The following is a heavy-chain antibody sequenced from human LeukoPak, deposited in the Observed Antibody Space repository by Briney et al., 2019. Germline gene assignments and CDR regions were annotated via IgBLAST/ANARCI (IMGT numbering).Heavy chain of an antibody. Sequence: PGGSLRLSCAASGFTFSDSDMHWVRPPTGKCMEWVSSIVTAGDKYYTGAVKGRSTISRENAKTSLYLQMNSLRAGDTAVYYCARVAKERVGGVYYFDYWGQGTLVTVSS. CDR2: IVTAGDK. CDR3: ARVAKERVGGVYYFDY. CDR1: GFTFSDSD. J-gene: IGHJ4*02. V-gene: IGHV3-13*01. D-gene: IGHD1-1*01.